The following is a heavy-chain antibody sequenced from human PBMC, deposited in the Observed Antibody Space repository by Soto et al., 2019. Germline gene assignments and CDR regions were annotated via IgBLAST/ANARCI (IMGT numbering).Heavy chain of an antibody. CDR3: ARDVLYYDFWSGYYNWFDP. V-gene: IGHV1-3*01. J-gene: IGHJ5*02. D-gene: IGHD3-3*01. CDR2: INAGNGNT. CDR1: GYTFTSYA. Sequence: ASVKVSCKASGYTFTSYAIHWVRQAPGQRLEWMGWINAGNGNTKYSQKFQGRVTITADESTSTAYMELSSLRSEDTAVYYCARDVLYYDFWSGYYNWFDPWGQGTLVTVSS.